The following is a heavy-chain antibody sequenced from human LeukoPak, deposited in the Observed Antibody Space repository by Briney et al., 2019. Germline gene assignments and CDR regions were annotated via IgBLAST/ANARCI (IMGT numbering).Heavy chain of an antibody. D-gene: IGHD2-15*01. CDR3: ARPVNNVGYCSGGSCYHMDV. J-gene: IGHJ6*03. V-gene: IGHV4-59*08. Sequence: PSETLSLTCAVSGGSISSYFWSWIRQPSGTGLEWIGYIDYTGSTNYNPSLKSRLTISIDTSENQFSLKVSSVTAADTAVYYCARPVNNVGYCSGGSCYHMDVWGKGTTVTVSS. CDR2: IDYTGST. CDR1: GGSISSYF.